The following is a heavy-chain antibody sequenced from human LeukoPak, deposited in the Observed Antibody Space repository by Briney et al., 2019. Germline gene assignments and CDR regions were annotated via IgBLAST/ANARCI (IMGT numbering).Heavy chain of an antibody. CDR1: GGSISSYY. Sequence: PSETLSLTCTVSGGSISSYYWSWIRQPPGKGLEWIGYIYYSGSTNYNPSLKSRVTISVDTSKNQFSLKLSSVTAADTAVYYCARDPLPLGDYYYYYGMDVWGQGTTVTVSS. CDR3: ARDPLPLGDYYYYYGMDV. D-gene: IGHD1-26*01. V-gene: IGHV4-59*12. CDR2: IYYSGST. J-gene: IGHJ6*02.